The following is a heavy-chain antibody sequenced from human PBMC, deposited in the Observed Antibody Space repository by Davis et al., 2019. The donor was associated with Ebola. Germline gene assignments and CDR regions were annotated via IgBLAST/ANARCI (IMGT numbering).Heavy chain of an antibody. J-gene: IGHJ6*04. D-gene: IGHD3-22*01. CDR3: ASASGYYYDSSIPNYYYGMDV. CDR1: GGTFSSYA. Sequence: SVKVSCKASGGTFSSYAISWVRQAPGQGLEWMGGIIPIFGTANYAQKFQGRVTITADESTSTAYMELSSLRSEDTAVYYCASASGYYYDSSIPNYYYGMDVWGKGTTVTVSS. V-gene: IGHV1-69*13. CDR2: IIPIFGTA.